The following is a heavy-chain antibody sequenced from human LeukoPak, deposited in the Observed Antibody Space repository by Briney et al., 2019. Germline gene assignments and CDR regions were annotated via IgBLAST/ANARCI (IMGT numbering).Heavy chain of an antibody. J-gene: IGHJ4*02. D-gene: IGHD4-11*01. Sequence: PGGSLRLSCAASGFTFSSYWMHWVRQGPGKGLVWVSGIKSEGSSTRYADSVKGRFTISRDNAKNTLYLQMDSLRAEDTAVYYCARDYTVDYWGQGTLVTVSS. CDR1: GFTFSSYW. V-gene: IGHV3-74*01. CDR3: ARDYTVDY. CDR2: IKSEGSST.